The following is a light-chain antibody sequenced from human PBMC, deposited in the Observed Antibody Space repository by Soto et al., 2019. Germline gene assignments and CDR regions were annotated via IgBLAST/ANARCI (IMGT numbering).Light chain of an antibody. CDR3: QGYNSAPIT. J-gene: IGKJ5*01. V-gene: IGKV1-27*01. CDR1: QGISNY. CDR2: AAS. Sequence: DIQMTQSPSSLSASVGDRVTITCRASQGISNYLAWYQQKPGKVHKLLISAASTLQSGVQSRFSGSGSGTDFTLTISSLQPEDVATYYCQGYNSAPITFGQGTRLEIK.